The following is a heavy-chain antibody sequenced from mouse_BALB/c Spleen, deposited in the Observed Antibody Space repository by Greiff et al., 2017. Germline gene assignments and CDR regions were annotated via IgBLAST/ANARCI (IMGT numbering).Heavy chain of an antibody. CDR1: GFSLTSYG. CDR3: ARDYDGFAY. Sequence: VQGVESGPGLVAPSQSLSITCTVSGFSLTSYGVHWVRQPPGKGLEWLGVIWAGGSTNYNSALMSRLSISKDNSKSQVFLKMNSLQTDDTAMYYCARDYDGFAYWGQGTLVTVSA. CDR2: IWAGGST. D-gene: IGHD2-12*01. V-gene: IGHV2-9*02. J-gene: IGHJ3*01.